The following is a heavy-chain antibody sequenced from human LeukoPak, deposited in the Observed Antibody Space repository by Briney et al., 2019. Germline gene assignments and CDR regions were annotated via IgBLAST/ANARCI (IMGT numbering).Heavy chain of an antibody. V-gene: IGHV3-48*03. CDR2: ISSSGSTI. CDR3: ARGALEMATITSPYYFDY. CDR1: GFTFSSYE. D-gene: IGHD5-24*01. J-gene: IGHJ4*02. Sequence: GGSPRLSCAASGFTFSSYEMNWVRQAPGKGLEWVSYISSSGSTIYYADSVKGRFTISRDNAKNSLYLQMNSLRAEDTAVYYCARGALEMATITSPYYFDYWGQGTLVTVSS.